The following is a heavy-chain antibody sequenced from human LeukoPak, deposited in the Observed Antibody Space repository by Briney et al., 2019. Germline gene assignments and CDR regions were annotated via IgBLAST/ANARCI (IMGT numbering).Heavy chain of an antibody. CDR2: ISSSGRNI. CDR3: AKDLKSMVRGACMDA. Sequence: GGSLTLSCAASGFTFSSNAMSCVRQAPGKGLECVSYISSSGRNIYEADSVNGRFTISRDNAKNSLYLQMNSLRAEDTAVYYCAKDLKSMVRGACMDAWGQGTTITVS. CDR1: GFTFSSNA. V-gene: IGHV3-48*04. D-gene: IGHD3-10*01. J-gene: IGHJ6*02.